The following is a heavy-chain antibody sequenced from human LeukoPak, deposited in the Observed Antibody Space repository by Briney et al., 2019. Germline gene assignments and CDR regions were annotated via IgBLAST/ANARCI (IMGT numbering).Heavy chain of an antibody. D-gene: IGHD3-3*01. V-gene: IGHV1-69*05. J-gene: IGHJ5*02. Sequence: SVKVSCKASGGTFSSYAISWVRQAPGQGLEWMGGIIPIFGTANYAQKFQDRVTITTDESTSTAYMELSSLRSEDTAVYYCAREGDPYDFWSGYFEYNWFDPWGQGTLVTVSS. CDR1: GGTFSSYA. CDR3: AREGDPYDFWSGYFEYNWFDP. CDR2: IIPIFGTA.